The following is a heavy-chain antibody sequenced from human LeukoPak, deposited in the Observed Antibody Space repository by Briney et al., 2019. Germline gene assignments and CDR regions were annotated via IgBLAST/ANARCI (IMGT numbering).Heavy chain of an antibody. J-gene: IGHJ5*02. V-gene: IGHV4-31*11. CDR3: ARDGATGVFET. Sequence: SETLSLTCAVSGVSIRSAGYSYYWIRQYSGKGLEWIGHIYYSGSPSYNPSLKSRVTILMDTSKNHFSLNLTSVTAADTAVYFCARDGATGVFETWGQGTLVAVSS. D-gene: IGHD3-3*01. CDR1: GVSIRSAGYS. CDR2: IYYSGSP.